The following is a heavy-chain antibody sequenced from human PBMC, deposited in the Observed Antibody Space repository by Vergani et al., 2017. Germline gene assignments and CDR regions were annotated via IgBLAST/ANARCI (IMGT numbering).Heavy chain of an antibody. D-gene: IGHD3-10*01. Sequence: QLVESGGGLVQPGGSLRLSCAASTLNFDDYAMHWVRQFPGKGLEWVSGISWDNSGIVYADSVKGRFTISRDTGKNSLYLQMNSLRNDDTALYYRVKGPPKSRMGSDRYLAFDVWGPGTMVTVSS. CDR3: VKGPPKSRMGSDRYLAFDV. CDR1: TLNFDDYA. V-gene: IGHV3-9*01. CDR2: ISWDNSGI. J-gene: IGHJ3*01.